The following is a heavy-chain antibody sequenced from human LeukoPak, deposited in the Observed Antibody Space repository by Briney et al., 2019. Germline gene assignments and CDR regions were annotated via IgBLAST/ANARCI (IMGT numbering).Heavy chain of an antibody. D-gene: IGHD3-3*01. CDR1: GFTLSSYW. J-gene: IGHJ4*02. CDR3: ARVRSYYDFWSGYEFDY. CDR2: IKQDGSEK. V-gene: IGHV3-7*01. Sequence: GGSLRLSCAASGFTLSSYWMSWVRQAPGKGLEWVANIKQDGSEKYYVDSVKGRFTISRDNAKNSLYLRMNSLRAEDTAVYYCARVRSYYDFWSGYEFDYWGQGTLVTVSS.